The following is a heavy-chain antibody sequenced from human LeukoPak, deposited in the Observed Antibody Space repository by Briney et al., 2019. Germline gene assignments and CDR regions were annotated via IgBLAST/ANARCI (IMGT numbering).Heavy chain of an antibody. CDR3: GTESGWLFDY. J-gene: IGHJ4*02. CDR2: ISGSGGST. V-gene: IGHV3-11*04. CDR1: GFTFSAYW. Sequence: GGSLRPSCAASGFTFSAYWMHWVRQAPGKGLEWVSAISGSGGSTYYADSVKGRFTISRDNARNSLFLQMNGLKAEDTAGYYCGTESGWLFDYWGQGTLVTVSS. D-gene: IGHD5-12*01.